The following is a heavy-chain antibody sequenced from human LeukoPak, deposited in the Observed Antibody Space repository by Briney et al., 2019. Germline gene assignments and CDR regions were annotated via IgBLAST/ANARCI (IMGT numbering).Heavy chain of an antibody. Sequence: GESLKISCKASGYSFTSYWIGWVRQMPGKGLEWMGIIGPSDSDIRYTPSFQGQVTISADKSLSTAYLQWNSLKASDTAIYYCARQTAMGRSGDYWGQGTLVTVSS. J-gene: IGHJ4*02. D-gene: IGHD7-27*01. CDR1: GYSFTSYW. V-gene: IGHV5-51*01. CDR2: IGPSDSDI. CDR3: ARQTAMGRSGDY.